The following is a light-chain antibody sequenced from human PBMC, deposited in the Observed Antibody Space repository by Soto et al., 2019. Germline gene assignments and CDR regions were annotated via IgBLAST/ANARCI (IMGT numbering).Light chain of an antibody. V-gene: IGLV1-40*01. CDR3: QAYDSSLTTFV. J-gene: IGLJ1*01. CDR1: SSNIGAEYD. Sequence: QSVLTQPPSVSGAPGQRVAISCTGSSSNIGAEYDVHWYQQLPGTAPKRLIYGDNNRPSGVPDRFSGYKSGTSASLAITGLQPEDEDDYYCQAYDSSLTTFVFGTGTKLTVL. CDR2: GDN.